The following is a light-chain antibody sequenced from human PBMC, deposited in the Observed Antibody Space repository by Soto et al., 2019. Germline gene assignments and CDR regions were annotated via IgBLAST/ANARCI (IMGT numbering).Light chain of an antibody. CDR2: AAS. V-gene: IGKV1-6*01. J-gene: IGKJ1*01. CDR1: QGIRND. Sequence: IHMTQSPSSLSASVGYRFTITCRASQGIRNDLGWYQQKPGKAPKLLIYAASSLESGVPSRFRGSGSGTDFTLTISSLQPEDFETYYCLQDYNYPRTFGQGTKVDIK. CDR3: LQDYNYPRT.